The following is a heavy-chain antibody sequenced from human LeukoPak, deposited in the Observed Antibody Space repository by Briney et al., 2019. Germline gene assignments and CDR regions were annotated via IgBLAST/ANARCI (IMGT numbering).Heavy chain of an antibody. CDR3: ATDRTIFGVVSFAGY. J-gene: IGHJ4*02. V-gene: IGHV1-24*01. Sequence: ASVKVSCKVSGYTLTELSMHWVRQSPGKGLEWMGGFDPEDGETIYAQKFQGRVTMTEDTSTDTAYMELSSLRSEDTAVYYCATDRTIFGVVSFAGYWGQGTLVTVSS. D-gene: IGHD3-3*01. CDR1: GYTLTELS. CDR2: FDPEDGET.